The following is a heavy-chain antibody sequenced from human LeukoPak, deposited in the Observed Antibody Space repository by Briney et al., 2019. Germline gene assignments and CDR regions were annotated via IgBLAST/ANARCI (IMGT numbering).Heavy chain of an antibody. V-gene: IGHV3-48*02. J-gene: IGHJ4*02. CDR1: GFTFSDYS. CDR2: ITGGSGDI. CDR3: ARAYYDISGYYHFDS. Sequence: GGSLRLSCAASGFTFSDYSMNWVRQAPGKGLEWVSYITGGSGDIFYADSVRGRFTTSRDNAKNSLFLQMNSLRDEDTAVYYCARAYYDISGYYHFDSWGQGTLVTVSS. D-gene: IGHD3-22*01.